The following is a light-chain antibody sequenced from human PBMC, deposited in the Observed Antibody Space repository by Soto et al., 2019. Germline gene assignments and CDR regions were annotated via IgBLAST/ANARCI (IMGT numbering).Light chain of an antibody. CDR1: QSISSW. CDR2: KAS. V-gene: IGKV1-5*03. J-gene: IGKJ5*01. CDR3: HSRA. Sequence: DLQITQSPSTLSASVGDRVTITCRASQSISSWLAWYQQKPGEAPKLLIYKASTLKSGVPSRFSGSVSETEFTLTISRLQPDDVATYFCHSRAFGQGTRLEIK.